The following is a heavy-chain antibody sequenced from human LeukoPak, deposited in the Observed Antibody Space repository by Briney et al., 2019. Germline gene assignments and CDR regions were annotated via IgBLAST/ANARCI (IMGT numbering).Heavy chain of an antibody. J-gene: IGHJ4*02. D-gene: IGHD1-26*01. CDR1: GGSISSYY. Sequence: SETLSLPCTVSGGSISSYYWSWIRQPPGKGLEWIGYIYTSGSTNYNPSLKSRVTISVDTSKNQFSLKLSAVTAADTAVYYCARLVGATLYYFDYWGQGTLVTVSS. V-gene: IGHV4-4*09. CDR3: ARLVGATLYYFDY. CDR2: IYTSGST.